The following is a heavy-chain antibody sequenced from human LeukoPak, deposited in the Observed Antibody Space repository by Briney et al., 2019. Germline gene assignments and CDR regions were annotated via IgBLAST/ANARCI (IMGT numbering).Heavy chain of an antibody. J-gene: IGHJ4*02. Sequence: PSGTLSLTCGVSGGSITSINYWTWVRQPPGKGLEWIGEVNLQGSTNYNPSLMGRVAISVDMSENHISLQLTSVTAADTAVYYCAREGGPYCPLDYSGQGTLVTVSS. CDR3: AREGGPYCPLDY. CDR2: VNLQGST. V-gene: IGHV4-4*02. CDR1: GGSITSINY. D-gene: IGHD2-21*02.